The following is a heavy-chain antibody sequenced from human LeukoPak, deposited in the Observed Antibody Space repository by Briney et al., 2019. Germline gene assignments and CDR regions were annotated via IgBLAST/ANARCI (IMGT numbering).Heavy chain of an antibody. D-gene: IGHD3/OR15-3a*01. CDR1: GFSITSGYL. J-gene: IGHJ2*01. V-gene: IGHV4-38-2*02. CDR3: ARGQIYDYWTPVSWKFDL. CDR2: IYTTGAGST. Sequence: SETLSLTCSVSGFSITSGYLWGWIRQSPGKGLEWIGNIYTTGAGSTYYNPSVKSRVTLFSDKAKNQLSLKMNSVIAADTAVYYCARGQIYDYWTPVSWKFDLWGRGTLVSVSS.